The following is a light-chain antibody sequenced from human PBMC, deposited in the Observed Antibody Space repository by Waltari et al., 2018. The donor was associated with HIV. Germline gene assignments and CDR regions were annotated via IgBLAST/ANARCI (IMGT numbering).Light chain of an antibody. CDR3: LRYSPLAPT. CDR1: RTILFSSDNRNC. V-gene: IGKV4-1*01. Sequence: DIVMTQSPNSLAVSLGERATINCRSSRTILFSSDNRNCLAWYQQKPGQSPKLLIYWASTRASGVPDRFSGSGSGTNFSLTISTLQTDDVALYYCLRYSPLAPTFGGGTKVEIK. J-gene: IGKJ4*01. CDR2: WAS.